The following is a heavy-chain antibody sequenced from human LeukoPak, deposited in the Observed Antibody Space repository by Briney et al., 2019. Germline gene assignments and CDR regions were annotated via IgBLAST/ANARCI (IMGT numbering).Heavy chain of an antibody. D-gene: IGHD5-18*01. CDR1: GGSISSSSYY. V-gene: IGHV4-39*01. Sequence: SETLSLTCTVSGGSISSSSYYWGWILQPPGKGLEWIGSIYYSGSTYYNPSLKSRVTISVDTSKNQFSLKLSSVTAADTAVYYCATHKYTATSPFDYWGQGTLVTVSS. CDR3: ATHKYTATSPFDY. J-gene: IGHJ4*02. CDR2: IYYSGST.